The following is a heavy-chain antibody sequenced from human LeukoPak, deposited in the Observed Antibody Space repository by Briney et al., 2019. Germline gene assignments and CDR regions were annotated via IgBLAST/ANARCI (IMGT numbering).Heavy chain of an antibody. V-gene: IGHV1-18*01. D-gene: IGHD1-26*01. Sequence: ASLKVSCKASGYTFTSYGISWVRQAPGQGLEWMGWISAYNRNTNYAQKLQDRVTMTTDTSTSTAYMELRSLRSDDTAVYYCARTVGATTVDYWGQGTLVTVSS. CDR3: ARTVGATTVDY. CDR2: ISAYNRNT. J-gene: IGHJ4*02. CDR1: GYTFTSYG.